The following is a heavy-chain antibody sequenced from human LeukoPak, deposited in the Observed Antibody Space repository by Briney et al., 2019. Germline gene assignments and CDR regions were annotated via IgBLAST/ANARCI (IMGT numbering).Heavy chain of an antibody. Sequence: ASVKVSCKASGYTFTGYYMHWVRQAPGQGLEWMGWINPNSGGTNYAQKFQGRVTMTRDTSISTAYMELSRLRSDDTAVYYCARAQGRVQRALGYWGQGTLVTVSS. CDR3: ARAQGRVQRALGY. CDR2: INPNSGGT. J-gene: IGHJ4*02. CDR1: GYTFTGYY. D-gene: IGHD5-24*01. V-gene: IGHV1-2*02.